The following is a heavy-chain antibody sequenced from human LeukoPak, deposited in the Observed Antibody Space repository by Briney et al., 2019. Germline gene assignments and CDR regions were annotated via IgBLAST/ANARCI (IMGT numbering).Heavy chain of an antibody. Sequence: PSETLSLTCTVSGGSISSGGYYWSWIRQHPGKGLEWIGYIYYSGSTYYNPSLKSRVTISVDTSKNQFSLKLSSVTAADTAVYYCARDPGGSSPYDYWGQGTLVTVS. CDR3: ARDPGGSSPYDY. J-gene: IGHJ4*02. V-gene: IGHV4-31*03. D-gene: IGHD1-26*01. CDR1: GGSISSGGYY. CDR2: IYYSGST.